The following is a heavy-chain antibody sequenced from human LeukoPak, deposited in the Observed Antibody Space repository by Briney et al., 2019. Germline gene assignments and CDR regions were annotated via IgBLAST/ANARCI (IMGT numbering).Heavy chain of an antibody. CDR2: IYYTGNT. D-gene: IGHD1-26*01. Sequence: SETLSLTCTVSGGSISSYFWSWIRQPPGKGLEWIGYIYYTGNTNYNPSLKSRVTISVDTSKNQFSLKLSSVTAADTAVYYCARRPEVGAIFDSWGQGTLVTVSS. V-gene: IGHV4-59*08. CDR3: ARRPEVGAIFDS. CDR1: GGSISSYF. J-gene: IGHJ4*02.